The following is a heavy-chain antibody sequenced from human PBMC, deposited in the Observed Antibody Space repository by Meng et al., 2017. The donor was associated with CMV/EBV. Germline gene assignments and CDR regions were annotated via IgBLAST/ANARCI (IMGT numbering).Heavy chain of an antibody. CDR3: ANYRFGSTMDY. Sequence: TGAGGYGSSGAYYGGWIGQQPRRGMKGNEGNNNSGKNYYNTAIKSRGTISVDTSKNQCSLNLSSVTAADTAVYYCANYRFGSTMDYWGQGTLVTVSS. CDR2: NNNSGKN. CDR1: GGYGSSGAYY. V-gene: IGHV4-39*07. J-gene: IGHJ4*02. D-gene: IGHD5/OR15-5a*01.